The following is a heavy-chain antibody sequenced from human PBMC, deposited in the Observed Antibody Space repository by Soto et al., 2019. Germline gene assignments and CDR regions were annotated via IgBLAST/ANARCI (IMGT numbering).Heavy chain of an antibody. CDR1: GFTFGSYW. Sequence: GGSLRLSCAASGFTFGSYWMSWVRQAPGKGLEWVSSISSSSSYIYYADSVKGRFTVSRDNTKNSLYLQMNSLRAEDTAVYYCARDPGRWLQSRTGYSQHWGQGTLVTVSS. J-gene: IGHJ1*01. V-gene: IGHV3-21*06. CDR3: ARDPGRWLQSRTGYSQH. CDR2: ISSSSSYI. D-gene: IGHD3-10*01.